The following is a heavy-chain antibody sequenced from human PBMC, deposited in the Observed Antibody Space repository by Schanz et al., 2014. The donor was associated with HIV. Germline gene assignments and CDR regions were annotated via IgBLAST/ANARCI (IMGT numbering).Heavy chain of an antibody. J-gene: IGHJ5*02. V-gene: IGHV3-23*04. CDR2: ISGSNGDT. CDR3: VKAYSSGFSGAGS. CDR1: GFTFSSYA. D-gene: IGHD5-18*01. Sequence: VQLVESGGGVVQPGGSLRLSCAASGFTFSSYAMAWVRQAPGKGRGWVSTISGSNGDTYYADSVKGRFTISRDNSRNALYLHMNSLRADDTAIYYCVKAYSSGFSGAGSWGQGALVTVSS.